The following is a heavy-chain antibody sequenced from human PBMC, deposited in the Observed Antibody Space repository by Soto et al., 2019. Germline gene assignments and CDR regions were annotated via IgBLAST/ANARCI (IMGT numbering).Heavy chain of an antibody. V-gene: IGHV1-18*01. D-gene: IGHD3-10*01. CDR2: ISPHKGDT. J-gene: IGHJ4*02. CDR1: GYTFSTIG. Sequence: QVQLVQSGAEVKKPGASVTVSCKTSGYTFSTIGITWVRQAPGQGLEWMGWISPHKGDTYYAQRLQGRVTMTTDTSTNTAYMELRGLRSDDTAVYFCARDLDPSGSYYTNYWGQGTLVTVSS. CDR3: ARDLDPSGSYYTNY.